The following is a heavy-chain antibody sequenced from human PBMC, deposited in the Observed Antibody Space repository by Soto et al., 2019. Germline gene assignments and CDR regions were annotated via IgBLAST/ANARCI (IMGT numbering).Heavy chain of an antibody. CDR1: GFTFSSYS. V-gene: IGHV3-21*01. CDR2: ISSSSSYI. Sequence: GGSLRLSCAASGFTFSSYSMNWVRQAPGKGLEWVSSISSSSSYIYYADSVKGRFTISRDNAKNSLYLQMNSLRAEDTAVYYCARDFGGYSYGYFDYWGQGTLVTVSS. D-gene: IGHD5-18*01. CDR3: ARDFGGYSYGYFDY. J-gene: IGHJ4*02.